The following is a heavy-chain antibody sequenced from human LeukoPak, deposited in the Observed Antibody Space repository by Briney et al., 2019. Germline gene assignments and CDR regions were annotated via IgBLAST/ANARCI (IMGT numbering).Heavy chain of an antibody. D-gene: IGHD3-10*01. CDR2: VSQSGSTI. J-gene: IGHJ4*02. Sequence: PGGSLRLSCTASGFTFSDYYISWIRQAPGRGLEWLSYVSQSGSTIYYADSVKGRFAISRDNGKKTLYLQMNSLRAEDTGMYNCAREGHTYGSDYWGQGTLITVSS. V-gene: IGHV3-11*01. CDR1: GFTFSDYY. CDR3: AREGHTYGSDY.